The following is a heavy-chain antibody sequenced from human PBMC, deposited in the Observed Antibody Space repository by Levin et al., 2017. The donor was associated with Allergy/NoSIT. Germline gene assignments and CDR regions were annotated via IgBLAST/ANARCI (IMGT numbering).Heavy chain of an antibody. Sequence: SGGSLRLSCKASGGTFSDYTVSWVRQAPGQGLQWMGGIVPALGVPRYAQRFQGRLTITPDISTGTVFMELSSLRPEDTAVYYCARGRVTYGGGYYFGMSLWGQGTTVTVSS. J-gene: IGHJ6*02. V-gene: IGHV1-69*10. CDR1: GGTFSDYT. CDR2: IVPALGVP. CDR3: ARGRVTYGGGYYFGMSL. D-gene: IGHD3-16*01.